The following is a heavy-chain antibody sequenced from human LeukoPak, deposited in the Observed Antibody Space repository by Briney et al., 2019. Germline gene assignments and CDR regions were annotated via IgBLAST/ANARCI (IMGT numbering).Heavy chain of an antibody. CDR1: GFTFSSYA. CDR3: ARVFGGARWLVTPSYFDY. V-gene: IGHV3-23*01. D-gene: IGHD4-23*01. Sequence: PGGSLRLSCAASGFTFSSYAMSWVRQAPGKGLEWVSAISGSGGSTYYADSVKGRFTISRDNSKNTLYLQMNSLRAEDTAVYYCARVFGGARWLVTPSYFDYWGQGTLVTVSS. CDR2: ISGSGGST. J-gene: IGHJ4*02.